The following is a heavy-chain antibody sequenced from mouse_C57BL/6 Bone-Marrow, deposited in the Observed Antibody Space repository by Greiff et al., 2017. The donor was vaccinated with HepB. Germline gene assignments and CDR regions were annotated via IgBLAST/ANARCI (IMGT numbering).Heavy chain of an antibody. CDR1: GFSLTSYC. CDR2: IWRGGNT. V-gene: IGHV2-5*01. CDR3: AIYGSSHYWYFDV. D-gene: IGHD1-1*01. Sequence: VQLVESGPGLVQPSQCLSITCTVSGFSLTSYCVHWVRQSPGKGLEWLGVIWRGGNTDYNAAFMSRLSITKDDSKSQVFFKVNSLQADDTAIYYSAIYGSSHYWYFDVWGTGTTVTVSS. J-gene: IGHJ1*03.